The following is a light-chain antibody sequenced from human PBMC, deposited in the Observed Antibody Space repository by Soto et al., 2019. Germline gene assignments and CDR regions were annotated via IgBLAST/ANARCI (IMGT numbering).Light chain of an antibody. CDR3: HQRQSWPRT. CDR2: QTS. V-gene: IGKV3-11*01. J-gene: IGKJ1*01. CDR1: QYINTR. Sequence: EIVLTQSPATLSSFPGDRVTLSCRASQYINTRLAWYQHRPGQAPRLLIYQTSIRAAGIPARFSGSGSGTDFTLTISSLAPDDFAIYYCHQRQSWPRTFGQGTKVDI.